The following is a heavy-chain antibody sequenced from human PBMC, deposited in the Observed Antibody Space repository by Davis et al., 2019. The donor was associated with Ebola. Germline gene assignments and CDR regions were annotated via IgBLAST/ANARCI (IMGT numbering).Heavy chain of an antibody. CDR1: GFTFSDYY. CDR2: ISSSGSTI. D-gene: IGHD1-26*01. CDR3: ARGWAGELRAYYYYGMDV. V-gene: IGHV3-11*01. J-gene: IGHJ6*02. Sequence: GESLKISCAASGFTFSDYYMSWIRQAPGKGLEWVSYISSSGSTIYYADSVKGRFTISRDNAKNSLYLQMNSLRAEDTAVYYCARGWAGELRAYYYYGMDVWGQGTKVTVSS.